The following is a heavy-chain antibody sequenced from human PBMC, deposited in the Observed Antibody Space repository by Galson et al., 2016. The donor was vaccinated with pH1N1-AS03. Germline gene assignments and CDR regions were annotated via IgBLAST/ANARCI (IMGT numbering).Heavy chain of an antibody. D-gene: IGHD1-1*01. V-gene: IGHV3-74*01. CDR1: GFIFNNHW. CDR3: ARDGMRGDACEI. CDR2: IDNDGKDT. J-gene: IGHJ3*02. Sequence: SLRLSCAASGFIFNNHWMHWVRQPPGEGLVWVSRIDNDGKDTDYADSVQGRFIISRDNAKNTLYLEMNSLRVEDTSVYYCARDGMRGDACEIWGQGTMVTVSP.